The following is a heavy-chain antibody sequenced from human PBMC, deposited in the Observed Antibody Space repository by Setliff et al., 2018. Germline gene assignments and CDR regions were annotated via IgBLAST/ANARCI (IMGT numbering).Heavy chain of an antibody. Sequence: ASVKVSCKASGYSFTSHYMHWVRQAPGQGLEWMGWISSYNDVTSYAQSFQGRVTMTTDTSKSAAYMELGSLTTDDTAVYYCARVESMVRGKNILRHFDYWGQGIQVTVSS. CDR3: ARVESMVRGKNILRHFDY. D-gene: IGHD3-10*01. CDR2: ISSYNDVT. CDR1: GYSFTSHY. V-gene: IGHV1-18*04. J-gene: IGHJ4*02.